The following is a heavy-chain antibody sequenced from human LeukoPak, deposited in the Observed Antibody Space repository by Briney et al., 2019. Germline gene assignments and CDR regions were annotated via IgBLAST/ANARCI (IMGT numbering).Heavy chain of an antibody. J-gene: IGHJ4*02. CDR2: IYYSGST. CDR1: GGSISSYY. CDR3: ARGHYDFWSGYYIGFDY. Sequence: SETLSLTCTASGGSISSYYWSWLRQPPGKGLEWFGYIYYSGSTNYNPSLKSRVTISVDTSKNQFSLKLSSVTAADTAVYYCARGHYDFWSGYYIGFDYWGQGTLVTVSS. D-gene: IGHD3-3*01. V-gene: IGHV4-59*01.